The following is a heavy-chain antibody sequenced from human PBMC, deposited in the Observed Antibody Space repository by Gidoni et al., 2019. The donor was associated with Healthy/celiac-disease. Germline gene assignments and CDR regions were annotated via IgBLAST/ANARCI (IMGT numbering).Heavy chain of an antibody. Sequence: EVQLLESGGGLVQPGGSLRLSCAASGFTFSSYAMSWVRQAPGKGLGWVSAISGSAGSTSYADSVKGRFTISRDNSKNTLYLQMNSLRAEDTALYYCAKRPGTGNIWYFDLWGRGTLVTVSS. CDR1: GFTFSSYA. CDR2: ISGSAGST. D-gene: IGHD7-27*01. V-gene: IGHV3-23*01. CDR3: AKRPGTGNIWYFDL. J-gene: IGHJ2*01.